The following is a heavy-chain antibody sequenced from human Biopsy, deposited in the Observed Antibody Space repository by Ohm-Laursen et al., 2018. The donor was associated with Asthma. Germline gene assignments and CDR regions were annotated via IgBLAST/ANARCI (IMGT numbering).Heavy chain of an antibody. V-gene: IGHV4-31*02. CDR1: YGSITSGGYY. CDR3: ARAQDYYDSRRYYRSFDY. D-gene: IGHD3-22*01. CDR2: IYYSGST. Sequence: TLSLTWTVSYGSITSGGYYWTWIRQHPGKGLEWIGFIYYSGSTYYNPSLKSRVSISIDTSKNQFSLKLSSVTAADTAVYYCARAQDYYDSRRYYRSFDYWGQGTLVTVSS. J-gene: IGHJ4*02.